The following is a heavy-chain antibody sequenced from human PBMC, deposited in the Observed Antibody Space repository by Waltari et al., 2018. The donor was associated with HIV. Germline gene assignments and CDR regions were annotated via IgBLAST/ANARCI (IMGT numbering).Heavy chain of an antibody. D-gene: IGHD6-19*01. CDR3: AKERPSKVAVAGSYFDY. Sequence: QVQLVESGGGVVQPGGSLRLSCAASGFTFSSYGMPWVRQAPGKGLEWLAFIRYDGSNKYYADSVKGRFTISRDNSKNTLYLQMNSLRAEDTAVYYCAKERPSKVAVAGSYFDYWGQGTLVTVSS. V-gene: IGHV3-30*02. CDR1: GFTFSSYG. CDR2: IRYDGSNK. J-gene: IGHJ4*02.